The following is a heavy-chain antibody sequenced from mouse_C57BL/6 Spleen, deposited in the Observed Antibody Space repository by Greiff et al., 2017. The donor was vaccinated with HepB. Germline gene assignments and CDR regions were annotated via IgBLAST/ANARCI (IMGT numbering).Heavy chain of an antibody. J-gene: IGHJ1*03. CDR2: INPYNGGT. D-gene: IGHD1-1*01. Sequence: VQLKESGPVLVKPGASVKMSCKASGYTFTDYYMNWVKQSHGKSLEWIGVINPYNGGTSYNQKFKGKATLTVDKSSSTAYMELNSLTSEDSAVYYCARRGYYGSSPAWYFDVWGTGTTVTVSS. V-gene: IGHV1-19*01. CDR3: ARRGYYGSSPAWYFDV. CDR1: GYTFTDYY.